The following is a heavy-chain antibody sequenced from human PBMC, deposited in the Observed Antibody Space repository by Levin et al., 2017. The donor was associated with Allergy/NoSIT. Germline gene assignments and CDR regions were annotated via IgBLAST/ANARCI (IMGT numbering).Heavy chain of an antibody. Sequence: GGSLRLSCAASGFTFDDYTMHWVRQAPGKGLEWVSLISWDGGSTYYADSVKGRFTISRDNSKNSLYLQMNSLRTEDTALYYCATVIAAAGFDYWGQGTLVTVSS. CDR1: GFTFDDYT. CDR2: ISWDGGST. J-gene: IGHJ4*02. CDR3: ATVIAAAGFDY. V-gene: IGHV3-43*01. D-gene: IGHD6-13*01.